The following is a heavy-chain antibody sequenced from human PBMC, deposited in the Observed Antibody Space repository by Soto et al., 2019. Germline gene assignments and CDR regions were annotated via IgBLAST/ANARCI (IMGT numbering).Heavy chain of an antibody. Sequence: PGGSLRLSXVGSGFTFSTYSITWVRQAPGKGLEWVSSISSRSDIYYADSVKGRFTISRDNAKNSVSLQMNSLRAEDTAVYYCAREYTAWPRAYGWGVWGQGTTVTVSS. CDR1: GFTFSTYS. J-gene: IGHJ6*02. D-gene: IGHD2-2*02. V-gene: IGHV3-21*01. CDR3: AREYTAWPRAYGWGV. CDR2: ISSRSDI.